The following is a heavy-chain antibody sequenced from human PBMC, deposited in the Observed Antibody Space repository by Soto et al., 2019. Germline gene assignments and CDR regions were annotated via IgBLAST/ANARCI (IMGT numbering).Heavy chain of an antibody. D-gene: IGHD5-12*01. CDR1: GYTFSAYW. CDR3: ARQYVSVPTIPMLSYDF. V-gene: IGHV5-51*01. Sequence: VESLKISCKGSGYTFSAYWIAWVRQMPGKGLEWMGLIFPSDSDTRYSPSFQGQVTISVDKSISTAYLQWSSLKASDTAIYYCARQYVSVPTIPMLSYDFWGQGTLVTVSS. CDR2: IFPSDSDT. J-gene: IGHJ4*02.